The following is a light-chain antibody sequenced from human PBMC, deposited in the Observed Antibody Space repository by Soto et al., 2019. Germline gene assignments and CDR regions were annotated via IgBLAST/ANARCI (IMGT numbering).Light chain of an antibody. V-gene: IGKV1-39*01. CDR1: QSISSY. J-gene: IGKJ1*01. Sequence: DIQMTRSPSSLSASVGDRVTITCRASQSISSYLNWYQQKPGKAPKLLIYAASSLQSGVPSRFSGSGSGTEFTLTISSLQPDDFGTYYCQEYNSYTGTFGPGNKVDIK. CDR3: QEYNSYTGT. CDR2: AAS.